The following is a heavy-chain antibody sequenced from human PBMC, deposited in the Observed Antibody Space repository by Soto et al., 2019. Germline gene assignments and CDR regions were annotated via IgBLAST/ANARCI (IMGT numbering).Heavy chain of an antibody. CDR2: INHSGST. V-gene: IGHV4-34*01. D-gene: IGHD1-20*01. CDR3: ARGPLRRRYGDV. J-gene: IGHJ6*02. Sequence: SETLSLTCAVYVGCCSGYYWSWIRQPPGKGLEWIGEINHSGSTNYNPSLKSRVTISVYTSKNQFSLKLSSVTAADTSVYYCARGPLRRRYGDVWGQGTTVTASS. CDR1: VGCCSGYY.